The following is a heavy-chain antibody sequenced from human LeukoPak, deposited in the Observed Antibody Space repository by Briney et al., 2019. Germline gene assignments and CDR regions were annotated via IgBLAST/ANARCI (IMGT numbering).Heavy chain of an antibody. D-gene: IGHD6-13*01. CDR2: INPNSGGT. CDR3: ARKVGRQLVAHLDY. Sequence: ASVKVSCKASGYTFTGYYMHWVRQAPGQGLDWMGRINPNSGGTNYAQKFQGRVTMTRDTSISTAYMELSRLRSDDTAVYYCARKVGRQLVAHLDYWGQGTLVTVSS. CDR1: GYTFTGYY. J-gene: IGHJ4*02. V-gene: IGHV1-2*06.